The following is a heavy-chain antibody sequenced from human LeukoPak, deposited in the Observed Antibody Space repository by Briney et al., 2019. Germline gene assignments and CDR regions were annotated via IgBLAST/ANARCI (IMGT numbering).Heavy chain of an antibody. CDR1: GFTLSSYA. V-gene: IGHV3-30*01. J-gene: IGHJ5*02. Sequence: GRSLRLSCAASGFTLSSYAMHWVRQAPGKGPEWVAVISYDGSNKYYADSVKGRFTISRDNSKNTLYLQMDSLRAEDTAVYYCARGGGSYYDNWFDPWGQGTLVTVSS. CDR3: ARGGGSYYDNWFDP. CDR2: ISYDGSNK. D-gene: IGHD1-26*01.